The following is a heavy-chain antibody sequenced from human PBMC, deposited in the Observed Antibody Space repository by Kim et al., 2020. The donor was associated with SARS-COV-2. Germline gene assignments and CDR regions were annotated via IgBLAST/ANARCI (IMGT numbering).Heavy chain of an antibody. V-gene: IGHV3-23*01. J-gene: IGHJ6*02. Sequence: GGSLRLSCAASGFTFSSYAMSWVRQAPGKGLEWVSAISGSGGSTYYADSVKGRFTISRDNSKNTLYLQMNSLRAEDTAVYYCAKDSRPHSSSWYHYLHYYYGMDVWGQGTTVTVSS. CDR2: ISGSGGST. CDR3: AKDSRPHSSSWYHYLHYYYGMDV. CDR1: GFTFSSYA. D-gene: IGHD6-13*01.